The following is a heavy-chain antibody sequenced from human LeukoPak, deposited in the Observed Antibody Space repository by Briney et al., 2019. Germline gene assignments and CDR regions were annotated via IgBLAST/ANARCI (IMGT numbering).Heavy chain of an antibody. CDR2: ISSSGSTI. V-gene: IGHV3-48*04. J-gene: IGHJ6*04. D-gene: IGHD3-10*02. CDR1: GFNFNSYS. CDR3: AELGITMIGGV. Sequence: GGSLRLSCAASGFNFNSYSMNWVRQAPGKGLEWVSYISSSGSTIYYADSVKGRFTISRDNAKNSLYLQMNSLRAEDTAVYYCAELGITMIGGVWGKGTTVTISS.